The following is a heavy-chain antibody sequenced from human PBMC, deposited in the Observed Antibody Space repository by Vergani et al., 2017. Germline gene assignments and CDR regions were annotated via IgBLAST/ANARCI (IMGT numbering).Heavy chain of an antibody. Sequence: QLHLQESCPGLVKPSETLSLTCSVSGDSISSGVYYWNWIRQHPGKGLEWIGYIYSTGSTHHNPSLRRRINMSVDTSKNQFSLKLNSVTAADTAMYYCARMGGYDEGDAFRIGYFDSWGPGILVTVSS. CDR2: IYSTGST. D-gene: IGHD3-22*01. CDR1: GDSISSGVYY. V-gene: IGHV4-31*03. CDR3: ARMGGYDEGDAFRIGYFDS. J-gene: IGHJ4*02.